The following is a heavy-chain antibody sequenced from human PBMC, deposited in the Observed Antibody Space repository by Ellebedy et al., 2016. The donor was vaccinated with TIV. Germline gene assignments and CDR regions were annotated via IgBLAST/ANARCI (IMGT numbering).Heavy chain of an antibody. V-gene: IGHV3-21*01. CDR3: ARVLRSGSPLDC. Sequence: GESLKISXAASGFTFSSYSMNWVRQAPGKGLEWVSSISSSSTYIYYADSVKGRFTISRDNAKNSLYLQMNSLRAEDTAIYYCARVLRSGSPLDCWGQGTLVTVSS. CDR2: ISSSSTYI. J-gene: IGHJ4*02. D-gene: IGHD1-26*01. CDR1: GFTFSSYS.